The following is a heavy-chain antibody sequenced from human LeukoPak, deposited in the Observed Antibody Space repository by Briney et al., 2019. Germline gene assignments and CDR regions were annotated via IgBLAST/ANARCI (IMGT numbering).Heavy chain of an antibody. CDR2: IYYSGST. D-gene: IGHD3-22*01. CDR3: ASSSDSSGYQWGSIDY. J-gene: IGHJ4*02. V-gene: IGHV4-59*01. CDR1: GGSISSYY. Sequence: SETLSLTCTVPGGSISSYYWSWIRQPPGKGLEWIGYIYYSGSTNYNPSLKSRVTISVDTSKNQFSLKLSSVTAADTAVYYCASSSDSSGYQWGSIDYWGQGTLVAVSS.